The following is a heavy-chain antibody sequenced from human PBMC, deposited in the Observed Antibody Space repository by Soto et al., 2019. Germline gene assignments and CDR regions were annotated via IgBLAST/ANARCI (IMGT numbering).Heavy chain of an antibody. D-gene: IGHD1-26*01. CDR1: GFTFTNAL. J-gene: IGHJ5*02. Sequence: GGSLRLSCSAAGFTFTNALMSWVRQAPGKGLEWIGRIKSKADGATTDYGGPVKGRFTISRDDSKKTLFVQMNGLKTEDTAVYYCTTIIPKGKWELGPWGQGTPVTVSS. CDR2: IKSKADGATT. V-gene: IGHV3-15*05. CDR3: TTIIPKGKWELGP.